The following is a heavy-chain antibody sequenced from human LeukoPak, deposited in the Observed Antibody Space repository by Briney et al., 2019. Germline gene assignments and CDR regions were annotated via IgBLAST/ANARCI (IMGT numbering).Heavy chain of an antibody. V-gene: IGHV4-34*01. J-gene: IGHJ6*03. CDR3: ARAPYYYMDV. Sequence: SETLSLTCAVDGGSFSVYYWSWIRQPRGKGLEWIGEINHSGSTNYNPSLKSRVTISVDTSKNQFSLKLSSVTAADTAVYYCARAPYYYMDVWGKGTTVTVSS. CDR1: GGSFSVYY. CDR2: INHSGST.